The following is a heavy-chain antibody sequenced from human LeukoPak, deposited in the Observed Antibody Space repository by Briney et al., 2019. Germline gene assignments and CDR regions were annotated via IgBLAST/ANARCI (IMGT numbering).Heavy chain of an antibody. D-gene: IGHD2-2*01. CDR3: TRAPHPRCSSSGCYLDY. J-gene: IGHJ4*02. Sequence: GSLRLSCSTSGFTFGDYAMSWVRQAPGKGLEWVGFIQAKAYGGATKYAASVNGRFSISRDDSQSIANLQMNDLKTEDTAVYYCTRAPHPRCSSSGCYLDYWGQGTLVTVSS. CDR1: GFTFGDYA. V-gene: IGHV3-49*04. CDR2: IQAKAYGGAT.